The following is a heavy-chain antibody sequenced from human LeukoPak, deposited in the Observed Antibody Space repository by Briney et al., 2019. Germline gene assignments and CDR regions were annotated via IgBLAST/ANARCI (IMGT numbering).Heavy chain of an antibody. Sequence: GGSLRLSCAASGFTFSSYGVSWVRQAPGKGLEWVSAISGSGGSTYYADSVKGRFTISRDNSKSTLYLQMNSLRAEDTAIYYCAKDHSWYSGSGPSYDYWGQGTLVTVSS. D-gene: IGHD3-10*01. V-gene: IGHV3-23*01. CDR1: GFTFSSYG. J-gene: IGHJ4*02. CDR2: ISGSGGST. CDR3: AKDHSWYSGSGPSYDY.